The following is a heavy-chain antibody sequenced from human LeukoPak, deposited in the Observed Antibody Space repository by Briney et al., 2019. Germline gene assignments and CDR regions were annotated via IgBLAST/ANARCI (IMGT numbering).Heavy chain of an antibody. J-gene: IGHJ4*02. CDR1: GFTFSSYS. CDR2: ISSSSSYI. Sequence: GGSLRLSCAASGFTFSSYSMNWVRQAPGKGLEWASSISSSSSYIYYADSVKGRFTISRDNAKNSLYLQMNSLRAEDTAVYYCARGLAVAAPFDYWGQGTLVTVSS. D-gene: IGHD6-19*01. V-gene: IGHV3-21*01. CDR3: ARGLAVAAPFDY.